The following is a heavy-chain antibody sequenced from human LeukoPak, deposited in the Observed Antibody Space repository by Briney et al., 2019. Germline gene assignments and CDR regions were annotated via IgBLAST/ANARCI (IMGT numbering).Heavy chain of an antibody. CDR2: IKQDGSEK. V-gene: IGHV3-7*01. CDR1: GFTFSTYW. Sequence: PGGSLRLSCAASGFTFSTYWMNWVRQAPGKGLEWVANIKQDGSEKYYVDSVKGRFTISRDNAKNSLYLQMNSLRAEDTAVYYCARGFDSRFFNDWGQGTLVTVSS. CDR3: ARGFDSRFFND. J-gene: IGHJ4*02. D-gene: IGHD3-22*01.